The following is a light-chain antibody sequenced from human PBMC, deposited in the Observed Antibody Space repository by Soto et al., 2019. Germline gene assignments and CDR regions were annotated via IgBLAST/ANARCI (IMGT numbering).Light chain of an antibody. CDR3: SSSTNIATRACV. J-gene: IGLJ1*01. CDR1: SSDIGIYKY. CDR2: DVS. V-gene: IGLV2-14*03. Sequence: QSALTQPASVSGSPGQSIAISCTGSSSDIGIYKYVSWYQQHPGTVPKLIIYDVSSRPSGVSNRFSGSKSGNTASLTISGLHAEDEAEYFCSSSTNIATRACVCGTGTQVTVL.